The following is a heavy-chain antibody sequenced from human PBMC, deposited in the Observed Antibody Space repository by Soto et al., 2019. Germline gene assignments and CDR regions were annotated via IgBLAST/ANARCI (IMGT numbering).Heavy chain of an antibody. CDR2: IYNGGGT. CDR3: ASTRGSYYDY. D-gene: IGHD5-12*01. J-gene: IGHJ4*02. CDR1: GFTVSGNY. Sequence: EVQLVETGGGLIQPGGSLRLSCAASGFTVSGNYMSWVRQAPGKGLEWVSVIYNGGGTYYADSVKGRFNISRDNSKNTLDLQMTSVRAEDTAAYYGASTRGSYYDYWGQGTLVTVSS. V-gene: IGHV3-53*02.